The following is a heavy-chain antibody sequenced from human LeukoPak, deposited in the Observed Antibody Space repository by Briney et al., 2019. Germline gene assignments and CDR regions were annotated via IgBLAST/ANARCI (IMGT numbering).Heavy chain of an antibody. CDR2: VYSSGST. J-gene: IGHJ5*02. D-gene: IGHD3-22*01. CDR3: ARDSSGYNWFDP. Sequence: SETLSLTCTVSGASISGHYWIWIRHPPVRGLEWIGYVYSSGSTNYNPSLKSRVIMSVDTSKNQFSLKLSSVTAADTAVYYCARDSSGYNWFDPWGQGTLVTVSS. CDR1: GASISGHY. V-gene: IGHV4-59*11.